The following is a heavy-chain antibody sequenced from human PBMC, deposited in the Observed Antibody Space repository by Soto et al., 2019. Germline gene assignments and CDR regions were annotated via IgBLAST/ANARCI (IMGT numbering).Heavy chain of an antibody. D-gene: IGHD4-17*01. CDR2: IKNKADGGTI. J-gene: IGHJ4*02. Sequence: AHLVESGGDLVKPGGCLRLSCAASGITFINAWMSWVRQVPGKGLEWVGRIKNKADGGTIDYAAPVRGGFTISRDDSKDTRFLQMNSLETEATAVYYCTTDPGDYEDFWGQGTLVTVSS. V-gene: IGHV3-15*01. CDR1: GITFINAW. CDR3: TTDPGDYEDF.